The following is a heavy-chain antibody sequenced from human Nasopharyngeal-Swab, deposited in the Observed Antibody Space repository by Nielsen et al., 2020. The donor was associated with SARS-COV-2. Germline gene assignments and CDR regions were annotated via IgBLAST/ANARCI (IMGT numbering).Heavy chain of an antibody. J-gene: IGHJ6*03. V-gene: IGHV1-8*01. CDR3: ARGFIVATLFHYYSYMDV. D-gene: IGHD5-12*01. Sequence: WVRQAPGQGLEWMGWMNPNSGNTGYAQKFQGRVTMTRNTSISTAYMELSSLRSEDTAVYYCARGFIVATLFHYYSYMDVWGKGTTVTVSS. CDR2: MNPNSGNT.